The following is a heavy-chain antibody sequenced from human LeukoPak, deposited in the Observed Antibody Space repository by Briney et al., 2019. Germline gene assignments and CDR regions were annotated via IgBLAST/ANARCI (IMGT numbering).Heavy chain of an antibody. CDR3: ARVGTVTNPHGYYYYYYGMDV. CDR2: IYYSGST. CDR1: GGSISSYY. J-gene: IGHJ6*02. V-gene: IGHV4-59*01. Sequence: SENLSLTCTVSGGSISSYYWSWIRQPPGKGLEWIGYIYYSGSTNYNPSLKSRVTISVDTSKNQFSLKLSSVTAADTAVYYCARVGTVTNPHGYYYYYYGMDVWGQGTTVTVSS. D-gene: IGHD4-17*01.